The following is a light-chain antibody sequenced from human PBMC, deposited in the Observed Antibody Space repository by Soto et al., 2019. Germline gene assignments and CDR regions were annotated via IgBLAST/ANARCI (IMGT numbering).Light chain of an antibody. J-gene: IGKJ5*01. V-gene: IGKV3-20*01. CDR1: QSVSSSY. Sequence: EIVLTQSPGTLSLSPGERATLSCRASQSVSSSYLAWYQQKPGQAPRLLIYGASSRATGIPDMFSGCGSGTDFTLTISTLEPEDFAVYYCQQYGSSLITFGQGTRREIK. CDR3: QQYGSSLIT. CDR2: GAS.